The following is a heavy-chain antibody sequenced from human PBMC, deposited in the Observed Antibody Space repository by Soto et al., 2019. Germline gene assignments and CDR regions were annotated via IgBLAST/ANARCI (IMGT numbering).Heavy chain of an antibody. J-gene: IGHJ6*02. CDR2: IYYSGST. D-gene: IGHD3-9*01. Sequence: PSETLSLTCTVSGGSISSYYWSWIRQPPGKGLEWIGYIYYSGSTNYNPSLKSRVTISVDTSKNQFSLKLSSVTAADTAVYYCARGIGILTSGDYYYYYGMDVWGQGTTVTVS. CDR1: GGSISSYY. V-gene: IGHV4-59*01. CDR3: ARGIGILTSGDYYYYYGMDV.